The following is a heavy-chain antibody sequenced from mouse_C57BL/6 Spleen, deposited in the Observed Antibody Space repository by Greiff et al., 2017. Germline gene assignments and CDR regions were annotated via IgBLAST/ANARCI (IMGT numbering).Heavy chain of an antibody. CDR2: INPNNGGT. CDR3: ASVLFAY. CDR1: GYTFTDYY. J-gene: IGHJ3*01. V-gene: IGHV1-26*01. Sequence: QLQQSGPELVKPGASVKISCKASGYTFTDYYMNWVKQSHGKSLEWIGDINPNNGGTSYNQKFKGKATLTVDKSSSTAYMELRSLTSEDSAVYYCASVLFAYWGQGTLVTVSA.